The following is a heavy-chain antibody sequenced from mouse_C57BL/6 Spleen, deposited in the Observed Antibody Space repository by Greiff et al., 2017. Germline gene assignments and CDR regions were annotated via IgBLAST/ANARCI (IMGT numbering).Heavy chain of an antibody. J-gene: IGHJ1*03. Sequence: EVQGVESGGGLVQPGESLKLSCESNEYEFPSHDMSWVRKTPEKRLELVAAINSDGGSTYYPDTMEKRFIISRDNTKKTLYLQMSSLRSEDTALYYCARSYYGNYGWYFDVWGTGTTVTVSS. V-gene: IGHV5-2*01. CDR1: EYEFPSHD. CDR3: ARSYYGNYGWYFDV. D-gene: IGHD2-1*01. CDR2: INSDGGST.